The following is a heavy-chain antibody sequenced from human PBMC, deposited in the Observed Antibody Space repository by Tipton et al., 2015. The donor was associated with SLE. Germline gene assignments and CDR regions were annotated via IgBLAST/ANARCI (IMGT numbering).Heavy chain of an antibody. D-gene: IGHD4-23*01. CDR2: IIPIFGTA. CDR1: GGTFSSYA. J-gene: IGHJ4*02. CDR3: ARAPGYGGNFYYFDY. Sequence: QSGPEVKKPGSSVKVSCKASGGTFSSYAISWVRQAPGQGLEWMGRIIPIFGTANYAQKFQGIVTITADESTSTAYMELSSLRSEDTAVYYCARAPGYGGNFYYFDYWGQGTLVTVSS. V-gene: IGHV1-69*13.